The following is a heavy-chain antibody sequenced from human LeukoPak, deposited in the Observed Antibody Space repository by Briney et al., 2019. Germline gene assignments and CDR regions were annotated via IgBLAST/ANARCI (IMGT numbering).Heavy chain of an antibody. D-gene: IGHD2-8*01. CDR1: GFTFSNYW. Sequence: GGSLRLSCAASGFTFSNYWMSWVRQAPGKGLEWVANIKQDGSVKNYVDSAKGRFTISRDNAKNTVYVQMNSLRAEDTAVYYCAKGVGYGGMDVWGQGTTVTVSS. J-gene: IGHJ6*02. CDR3: AKGVGYGGMDV. CDR2: IKQDGSVK. V-gene: IGHV3-7*01.